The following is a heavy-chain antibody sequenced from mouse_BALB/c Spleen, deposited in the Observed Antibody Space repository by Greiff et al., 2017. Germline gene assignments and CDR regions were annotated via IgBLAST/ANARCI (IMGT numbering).Heavy chain of an antibody. J-gene: IGHJ4*01. CDR2: IYPGDGDT. CDR3: ARDRAMDY. Sequence: VKLMESGAELVRPGSSVKISCKASGYAFSSYWMNWVKQRPGQGLEWIGQIYPGDGDTNYNGKFKGKATLTADKSSSTAYMQLSSLTSEDSAVYFCARDRAMDYWGQGTSVTVSS. CDR1: GYAFSSYW. D-gene: IGHD3-3*01. V-gene: IGHV1-80*01.